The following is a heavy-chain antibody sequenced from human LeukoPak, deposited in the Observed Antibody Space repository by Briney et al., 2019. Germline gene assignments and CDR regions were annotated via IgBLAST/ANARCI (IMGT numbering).Heavy chain of an antibody. CDR1: GFTFSSYS. CDR3: ARDWVAAAAMTRWFDP. CDR2: ISSSSSYI. V-gene: IGHV3-21*01. Sequence: GGSLGLSXAASGFTFSSYSMNWVRQAPGKGLEWVSSISSSSSYIYYADSVKGRFTISRDNAKNSLYLQMNSLRAEDTAVYYCARDWVAAAAMTRWFDPWGQGTLVTVSS. J-gene: IGHJ5*02. D-gene: IGHD2-2*01.